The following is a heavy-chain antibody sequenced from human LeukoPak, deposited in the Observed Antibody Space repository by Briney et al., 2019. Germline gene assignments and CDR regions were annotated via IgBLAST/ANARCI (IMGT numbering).Heavy chain of an antibody. Sequence: GGSLRLSCAASGFTFSSYSMNWVRQAPGEGLEWVSSISSSSSYIYYADSVKGRFTISRDNAKNSLYLQMNSLRAEDTAVYYCARAHFWSGYMNPYYYYMDVWGKGTTVTVSS. CDR2: ISSSSSYI. CDR1: GFTFSSYS. D-gene: IGHD3-3*02. CDR3: ARAHFWSGYMNPYYYYMDV. J-gene: IGHJ6*03. V-gene: IGHV3-21*01.